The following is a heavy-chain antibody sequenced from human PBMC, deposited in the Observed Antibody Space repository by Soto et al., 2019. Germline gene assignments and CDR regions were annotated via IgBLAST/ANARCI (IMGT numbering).Heavy chain of an antibody. J-gene: IGHJ5*02. Sequence: ASVKVSCKASGYTFTHFYITWVRQAPGQGLEWMGAISPHNFNTNFAQKFQGRVTLTTDTSTNTAYMELRSLTSDDTAVYYCARFKRASSSDWFDPWGQGTLVTVS. CDR2: ISPHNFNT. CDR3: ARFKRASSSDWFDP. V-gene: IGHV1-18*01. D-gene: IGHD6-6*01. CDR1: GYTFTHFY.